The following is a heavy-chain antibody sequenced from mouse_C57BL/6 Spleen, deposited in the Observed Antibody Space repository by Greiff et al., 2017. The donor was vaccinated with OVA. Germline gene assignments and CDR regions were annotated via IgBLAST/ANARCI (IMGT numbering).Heavy chain of an antibody. D-gene: IGHD2-2*01. CDR2: INPNNGGT. Sequence: EVQVVESGPELVKPGASVKIPCKASGYTFTDYNMDWVKQSHGKSLEWIGDINPNNGGTIYNQKFKGKATLTVDKSSSTAYMELRSLTSEDTAVYYCARRGYGYLYYFDYWGQGTTLTVSS. J-gene: IGHJ2*01. CDR1: GYTFTDYN. CDR3: ARRGYGYLYYFDY. V-gene: IGHV1-18*01.